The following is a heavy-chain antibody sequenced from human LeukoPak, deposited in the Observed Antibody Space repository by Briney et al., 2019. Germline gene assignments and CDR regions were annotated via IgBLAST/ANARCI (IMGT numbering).Heavy chain of an antibody. CDR3: ARQHDSYYYYYIDV. J-gene: IGHJ6*03. V-gene: IGHV4-38-2*01. CDR2: LYHSDSA. Sequence: SETLSLTCAVSGYSISNGYYWVWIRQPPGRGLEWIGSLYHSDSAYYNTSLRSRVSMSVDTSKNQFSLTLSFVTAADTAVYYCARQHDSYYYYYIDVRGSGTTVTVSS. CDR1: GYSISNGYY.